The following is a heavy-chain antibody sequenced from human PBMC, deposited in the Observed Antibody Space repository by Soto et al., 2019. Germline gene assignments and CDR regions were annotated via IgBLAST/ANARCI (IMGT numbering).Heavy chain of an antibody. V-gene: IGHV3-11*06. CDR3: ARSDLGYCSSTSCPIDY. CDR2: ISSSSSYT. Sequence: GGSLRLSCAASGFTFSDYYMSWIRQAPGKGLEWVSYISSSSSYTNYADSVKGRFTISRDNAKNSLYLQMNSLRAEDTAVYYCARSDLGYCSSTSCPIDYWGQVTLVTVSS. J-gene: IGHJ4*02. D-gene: IGHD2-2*01. CDR1: GFTFSDYY.